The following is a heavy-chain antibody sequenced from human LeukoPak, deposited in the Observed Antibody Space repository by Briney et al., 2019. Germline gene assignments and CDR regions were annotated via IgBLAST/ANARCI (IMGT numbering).Heavy chain of an antibody. CDR3: AKDLSRAVAADWFDP. Sequence: AGSLRLSCAASGFTFSNYDMSWVRQAPGKGLEWVSSISDSGGSTYYADSVKGRFTISRDNSKNTLYLQMTNLRAADTAVYYCAKDLSRAVAADWFDPWGQGSLVTVSS. V-gene: IGHV3-23*01. J-gene: IGHJ5*02. D-gene: IGHD6-19*01. CDR1: GFTFSNYD. CDR2: ISDSGGST.